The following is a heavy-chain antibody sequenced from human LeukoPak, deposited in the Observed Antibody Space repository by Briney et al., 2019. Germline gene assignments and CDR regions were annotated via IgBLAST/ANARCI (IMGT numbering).Heavy chain of an antibody. CDR3: ARGGLRSGLSS. J-gene: IGHJ4*02. D-gene: IGHD3-3*01. CDR1: GYTFTEFK. Sequence: ASVKASCKPSGYTFTEFKVGSVRQAPGQGLEWMGWINPNSGTTNYGQKFQGRVTMTRDTSISAAYMELNELTSDDTAVYYCARGGLRSGLSSWGQGTQVTVSS. CDR2: INPNSGTT. V-gene: IGHV1-2*02.